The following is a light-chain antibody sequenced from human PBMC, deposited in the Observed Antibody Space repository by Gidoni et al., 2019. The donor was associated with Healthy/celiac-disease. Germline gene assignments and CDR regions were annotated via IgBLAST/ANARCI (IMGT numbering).Light chain of an antibody. CDR1: QSVSSY. CDR3: QQRSNWPPT. CDR2: DAS. J-gene: IGKJ1*01. V-gene: IGKV3-11*01. Sequence: ETVLTQSPATLSLSPGERATLSCRASQSVSSYLAWYQQKPGQAPSLLIYDASNRATGIPARFSGSGSGTDFTLTISSLEPEDFAVYYCQQRSNWPPTFGQGTKVEIK.